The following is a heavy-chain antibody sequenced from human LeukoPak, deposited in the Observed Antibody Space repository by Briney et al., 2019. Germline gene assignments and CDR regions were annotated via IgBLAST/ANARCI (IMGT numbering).Heavy chain of an antibody. CDR2: ISAYNGNT. CDR3: ARVLYYDYVWGSCDY. V-gene: IGHV1-18*01. Sequence: ASVTVSCKASGYTFTSYGISWVRQAPGQGLEWMGWISAYNGNTNYAQKLQGRVTMTTGTSTSTAYMELRSLRSDDTAVYYCARVLYYDYVWGSCDYWGQGTLVTVSS. D-gene: IGHD3-16*01. CDR1: GYTFTSYG. J-gene: IGHJ4*02.